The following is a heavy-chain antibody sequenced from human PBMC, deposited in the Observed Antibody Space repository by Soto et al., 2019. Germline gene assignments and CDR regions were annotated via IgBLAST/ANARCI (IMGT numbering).Heavy chain of an antibody. CDR2: IYPGDSDT. J-gene: IGHJ4*02. Sequence: PGESLKISCKGSGYSFTNYWIGWVRQMPGKGLEWMGIIYPGDSDTRYSPSFQGQVTVSADKSISTAYLQWTSLKASDTAMYYCARQIYYDSSAYGWGQGTLVTVSS. D-gene: IGHD3-22*01. CDR1: GYSFTNYW. V-gene: IGHV5-51*01. CDR3: ARQIYYDSSAYG.